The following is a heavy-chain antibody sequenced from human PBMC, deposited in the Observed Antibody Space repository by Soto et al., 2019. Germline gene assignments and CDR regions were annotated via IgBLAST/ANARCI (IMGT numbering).Heavy chain of an antibody. D-gene: IGHD3-22*01. J-gene: IGHJ4*02. CDR1: GFTFSSYG. V-gene: IGHV3-33*01. CDR2: IWYDGSNK. CDR3: TTDRALLDITMIVDDY. Sequence: AGGSLRLSCAASGFTFSSYGMHWVRQAPGKGLEWVAVIWYDGSNKYYADSVKGRFTISRDNSKNTLYLQMNSLKTEDTAVYYCTTDRALLDITMIVDDYWGQGTLVTVSS.